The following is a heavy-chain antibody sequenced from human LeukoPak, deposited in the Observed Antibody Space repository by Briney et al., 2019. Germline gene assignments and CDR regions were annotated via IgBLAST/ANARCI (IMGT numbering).Heavy chain of an antibody. CDR1: GFTFSNYA. CDR2: IRYDGSNK. D-gene: IGHD3-10*01. J-gene: IGHJ6*03. V-gene: IGHV3-30*02. CDR3: ARSQLWFGELLYYYMDV. Sequence: GGSLRLSCAVSGFTFSNYAMSWVRQAPGKGLEWVAFIRYDGSNKYYADSVKGRFTISRDNAKNSLYLQMNSLRAEDTAVYYCARSQLWFGELLYYYMDVWDNGTTVTVSS.